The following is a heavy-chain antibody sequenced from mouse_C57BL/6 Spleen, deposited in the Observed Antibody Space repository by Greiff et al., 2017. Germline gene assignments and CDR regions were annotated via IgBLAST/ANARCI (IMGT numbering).Heavy chain of an antibody. V-gene: IGHV1-74*01. CDR2: IHPSDSDT. Sequence: QVQLQQPGAELVKPGASVKVSCKASGYTFTSYWMHWVKQRPGQGLEWIGRIHPSDSDTNYNQKFKGKATLTVDKSSSTAYMQLSSLTSEDSAVYYCAASFTVIEYYAMGYWGQGTSGTVSS. D-gene: IGHD6-1*01. CDR1: GYTFTSYW. CDR3: AASFTVIEYYAMGY. J-gene: IGHJ4*01.